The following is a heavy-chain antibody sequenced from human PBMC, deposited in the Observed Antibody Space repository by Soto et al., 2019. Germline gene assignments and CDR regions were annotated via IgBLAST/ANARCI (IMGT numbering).Heavy chain of an antibody. CDR2: IYYSGST. CDR1: GGSISSSSYY. Sequence: QLQLQESGPGLVKPSETLSLTCTVSGGSISSSSYYWGWIRQPPGKGLEWIGSIYYSGSTYYNPSLKSRVTITLDTSMNQFSLKPSSVTAADTAVYYCARLPTNDYYYGMDVWGQGTTVTVSS. CDR3: ARLPTNDYYYGMDV. J-gene: IGHJ6*02. V-gene: IGHV4-39*01. D-gene: IGHD5-12*01.